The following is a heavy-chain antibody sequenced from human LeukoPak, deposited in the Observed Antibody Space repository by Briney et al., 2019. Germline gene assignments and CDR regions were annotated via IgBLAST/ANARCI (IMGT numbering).Heavy chain of an antibody. D-gene: IGHD2-21*02. CDR3: ATTYCGGDCYPAW. CDR2: VYYSGST. CDR1: GGSISSSGYY. Sequence: SETLSLTCSVSGGSISSSGYYWGWIRQPPDKGLEWIGNVYYSGSTYYNPSLKSRLTISVDTSKNQFSLELSSVTASDTAIYYCATTYCGGDCYPAWWGPGTWVTVSS. J-gene: IGHJ4*02. V-gene: IGHV4-39*01.